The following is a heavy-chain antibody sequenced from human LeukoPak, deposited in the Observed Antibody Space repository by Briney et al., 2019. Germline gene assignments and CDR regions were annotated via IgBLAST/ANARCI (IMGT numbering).Heavy chain of an antibody. CDR3: ARGFNVPNS. D-gene: IGHD3-10*01. CDR2: INPNSGDT. CDR1: GYTFTDYY. Sequence: ASVKVSCKASGYTFTDYYIHWVRQAPGQGLEWMGWINPNSGDTNYAQKFQGRVTMTRDTSISTAYMDLSRLRFDDTAVYYCARGFNVPNSWGQGTMVTVSS. V-gene: IGHV1-2*02. J-gene: IGHJ3*01.